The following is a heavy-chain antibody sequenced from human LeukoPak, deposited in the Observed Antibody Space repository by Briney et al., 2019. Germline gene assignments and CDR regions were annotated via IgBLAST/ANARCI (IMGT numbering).Heavy chain of an antibody. J-gene: IGHJ4*02. CDR3: ARDPLIVVVPAAYYPIFDY. CDR1: GYSISSGYY. D-gene: IGHD2-2*01. CDR2: IYHSGST. Sequence: KPSETLSLTCTVSGYSISSGYYWGWIRPPPGKGLEWIGIIYHSGSTYYNPSLKSRFTISVDTSKNQFSLKLSSVTAADTAVYYCARDPLIVVVPAAYYPIFDYWGQGTLVTVSS. V-gene: IGHV4-38-2*02.